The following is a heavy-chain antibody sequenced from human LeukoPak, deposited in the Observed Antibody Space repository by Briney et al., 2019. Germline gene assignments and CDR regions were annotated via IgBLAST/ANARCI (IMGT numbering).Heavy chain of an antibody. Sequence: QPGRSLRLSCAASGFTFSSYAMHWVRQAPGKGLEWVAVISYDGSNKYYADSVKGRFTISRDHSKNTLYLQMNSLRVEDTAVYYCARDRGSYAYIIDYWGQGTLVTVSS. CDR2: ISYDGSNK. CDR3: ARDRGSYAYIIDY. V-gene: IGHV3-30-3*01. CDR1: GFTFSSYA. D-gene: IGHD3-16*01. J-gene: IGHJ4*02.